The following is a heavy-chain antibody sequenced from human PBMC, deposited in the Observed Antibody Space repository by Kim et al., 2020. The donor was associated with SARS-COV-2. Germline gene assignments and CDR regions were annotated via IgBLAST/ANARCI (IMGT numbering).Heavy chain of an antibody. J-gene: IGHJ4*02. V-gene: IGHV2-70*17. CDR3: ARIRCDCGSSSCQAAYFDS. Sequence: SGPTLVNPTQTLTLTCTFSGFSLSTRGMCVSWIRQPPGKALEWLARIDWDDDKFYSTSMKTRLTVSKDTSKNQVALSMTNTDPVDTGTYYCARIRCDCGSSSCQAAYFDSWGQGTLVTVSS. CDR1: GFSLSTRGMC. D-gene: IGHD2-2*01. CDR2: IDWDDDK.